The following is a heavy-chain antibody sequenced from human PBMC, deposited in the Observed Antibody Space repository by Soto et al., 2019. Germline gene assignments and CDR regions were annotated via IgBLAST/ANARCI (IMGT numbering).Heavy chain of an antibody. V-gene: IGHV3-23*01. CDR1: GFSFSSYS. D-gene: IGHD4-17*01. Sequence: EALGLSSDASGFSFSSYSTIWIRQVLGKGLEWGSGLYGSGRGIHYAASVKGRFTIYRDNSASSVYIQMNNLRVEDTAIYYCAKDAVYGDGVWLAQAWGQGTVVTGSS. J-gene: IGHJ4*02. CDR3: AKDAVYGDGVWLAQA. CDR2: LYGSGRGI.